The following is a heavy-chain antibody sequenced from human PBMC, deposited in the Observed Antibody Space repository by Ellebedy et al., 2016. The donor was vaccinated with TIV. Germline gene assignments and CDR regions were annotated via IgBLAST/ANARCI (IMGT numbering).Heavy chain of an antibody. J-gene: IGHJ6*02. D-gene: IGHD3-3*01. CDR3: TSTRFLEWLSDYYFYGLDV. Sequence: PGGSLRLSCAASGFTFSGSAMHWVRQASGKGLEWVGRIRSKPNSYATAYAASVKGRFTISRDDSKKTAYLQMNSLKTEDTAVYYCTSTRFLEWLSDYYFYGLDVWGQGTTVTVSS. CDR1: GFTFSGSA. CDR2: IRSKPNSYAT. V-gene: IGHV3-73*01.